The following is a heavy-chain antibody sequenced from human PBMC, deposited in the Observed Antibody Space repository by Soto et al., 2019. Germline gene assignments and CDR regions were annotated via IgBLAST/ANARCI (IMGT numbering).Heavy chain of an antibody. J-gene: IGHJ4*02. D-gene: IGHD2-2*01. CDR2: ISHDGTVS. CDR1: GFIFSNYG. V-gene: IGHV3-30*03. CDR3: ARDGPDQGLDY. Sequence: QAQLVEWGGGVVQPGRSLRLSCAASGFIFSNYGMHWVRQAPGKGLEWVAVISHDGTVSHYADSVRGRFTISRDTSGNTLYLQMNRLRADDTAVYYCARDGPDQGLDYWGQGTLVTVSS.